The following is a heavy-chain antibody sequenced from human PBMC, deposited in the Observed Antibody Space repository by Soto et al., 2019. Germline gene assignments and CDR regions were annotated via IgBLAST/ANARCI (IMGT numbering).Heavy chain of an antibody. Sequence: GESLKISCKGSGYSFTRNWIGCVRQRPGKGLEWMGIIYPGDSNIKYSPSFQGQVSISADKSINTAYLQWSSLKASDTAIYYCARILGSRGYYYGFDVWGRGTTVTASS. CDR2: IYPGDSNI. CDR3: ARILGSRGYYYGFDV. CDR1: GYSFTRNW. V-gene: IGHV5-51*01. J-gene: IGHJ6*02. D-gene: IGHD3-10*01.